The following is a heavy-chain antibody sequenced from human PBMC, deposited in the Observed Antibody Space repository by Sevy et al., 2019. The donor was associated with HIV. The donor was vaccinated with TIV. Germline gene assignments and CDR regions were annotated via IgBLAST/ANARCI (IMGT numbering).Heavy chain of an antibody. CDR1: GGSISSGSYY. D-gene: IGHD5-18*01. J-gene: IGHJ4*02. Sequence: SENLSLTCTVSGGSISSGSYYWSWIRQPAGKGLEWIGRIYTSGSTNYNPSLKSRVTISVDTSKNQFSLKLSSVTAADTAVYYCARDQDTAMRRGVFDYWGQGTLVTVSS. CDR2: IYTSGST. CDR3: ARDQDTAMRRGVFDY. V-gene: IGHV4-61*02.